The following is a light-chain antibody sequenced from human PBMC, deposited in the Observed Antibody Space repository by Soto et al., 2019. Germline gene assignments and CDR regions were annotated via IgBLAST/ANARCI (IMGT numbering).Light chain of an antibody. CDR2: KAS. V-gene: IGKV1-5*03. Sequence: DIQMTQSPSTLSASVGDTVTISCRASQSFSSWLAWYQQKPGKAPNLLIYKASSLRSGVPSRFSGSGSGTEFTLTISSLQPDDSATYYCQQYKSYPWTFGQGTKVDIK. CDR3: QQYKSYPWT. CDR1: QSFSSW. J-gene: IGKJ1*01.